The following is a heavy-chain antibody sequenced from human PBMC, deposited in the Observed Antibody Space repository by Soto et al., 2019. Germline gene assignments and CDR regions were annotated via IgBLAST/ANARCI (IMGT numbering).Heavy chain of an antibody. CDR1: GYTFTSYA. V-gene: IGHV1-3*01. CDR2: INAGNGNT. D-gene: IGHD1-26*01. J-gene: IGHJ2*01. CDR3: ARGGSLYWYFDL. Sequence: QVQLVQSGAEVKKPGASVKVSCKASGYTFTSYAMHWVRQAPGQRLEWMGWINAGNGNTKYSQKSQGRVTITRDTSASTDYMGLSSLRSEDTAVYCCARGGSLYWYFDLWGRGTLVTVSS.